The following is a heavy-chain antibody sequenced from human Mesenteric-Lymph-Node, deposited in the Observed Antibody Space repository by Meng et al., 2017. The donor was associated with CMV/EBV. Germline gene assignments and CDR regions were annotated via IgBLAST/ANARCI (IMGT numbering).Heavy chain of an antibody. D-gene: IGHD4-23*01. J-gene: IGHJ4*02. CDR3: ARHQRWLKSEGGFNY. V-gene: IGHV4-34*01. CDR1: GGSFSGYY. Sequence: GQLHLWGAVLLKPSDTLSPPCAGYGGSFSGYYWSWIRQPPGKGLEWIGEINHSGSTNYNPSLKSRVTISVDTSKNQFSLKLSSVTAADTAVYYCARHQRWLKSEGGFNYWGQGTLVTVSS. CDR2: INHSGST.